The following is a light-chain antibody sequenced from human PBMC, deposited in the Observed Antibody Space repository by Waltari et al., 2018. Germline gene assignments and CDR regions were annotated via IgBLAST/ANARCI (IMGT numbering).Light chain of an antibody. CDR1: SSNIGSNY. V-gene: IGLV1-47*01. CDR3: AAWDDSLSGPV. CDR2: RNN. J-gene: IGLJ3*02. Sequence: QSVLTQPPSASGTPGQRVTISCSGSSSNIGSNYVYWYQQLPGTAPKLLIYRNNQRPSGVPVRFSGSKSGTSAALAISGLRSEDEADYHCAAWDDSLSGPVFGGGTKLTVL.